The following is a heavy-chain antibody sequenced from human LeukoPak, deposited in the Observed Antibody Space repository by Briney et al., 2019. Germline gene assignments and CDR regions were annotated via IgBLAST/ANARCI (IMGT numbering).Heavy chain of an antibody. Sequence: GGSLRLSCAASGFTFSTYEMNWVRQAPGKGLEWVSFIYSDNTHYSDSMKGRFTISRDNSKNTLYLQMNSLRAEDTAVYYCARRAGAYSHPYDYWGQGTLVTVSS. CDR2: IYSDNT. D-gene: IGHD4/OR15-4a*01. CDR3: ARRAGAYSHPYDY. J-gene: IGHJ4*02. V-gene: IGHV3-53*01. CDR1: GFTFSTYE.